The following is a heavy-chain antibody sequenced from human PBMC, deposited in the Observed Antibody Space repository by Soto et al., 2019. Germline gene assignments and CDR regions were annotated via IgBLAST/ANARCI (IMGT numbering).Heavy chain of an antibody. J-gene: IGHJ4*02. D-gene: IGHD2-2*02. CDR1: GSRFSNYV. CDR3: AREGRGKKAGYNGLVSLGY. Sequence: QVQLVQSGAEVKTPGSSLKVSCKVSGSRFSNYVISWVRQAPGHGLEWLGRIIPIFNTTKYAQNFQVRVTITADKSTSTASLELSSLRSDDTAVYYCAREGRGKKAGYNGLVSLGYWGQGTLVTVSS. CDR2: IIPIFNTT. V-gene: IGHV1-69*06.